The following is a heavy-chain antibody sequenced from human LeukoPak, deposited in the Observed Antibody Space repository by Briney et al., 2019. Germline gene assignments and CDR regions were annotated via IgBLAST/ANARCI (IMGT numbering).Heavy chain of an antibody. Sequence: GGSLRLSCEASGFTFSNYCMHWVRQTPGKGLEWVAAIWHDGSYIFYADSVKGRFNISRDNSKNTLFLQMDSLRAEDTALYYCAREIVGEGNFACWGQGTLVTVSS. D-gene: IGHD2-15*01. J-gene: IGHJ4*02. CDR2: IWHDGSYI. V-gene: IGHV3-33*01. CDR3: AREIVGEGNFAC. CDR1: GFTFSNYC.